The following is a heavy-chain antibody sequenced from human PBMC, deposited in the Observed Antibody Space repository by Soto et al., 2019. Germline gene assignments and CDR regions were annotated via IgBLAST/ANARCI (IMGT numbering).Heavy chain of an antibody. J-gene: IGHJ6*03. CDR3: TTVRTRGSGSYYRDWLYYYYYYMDV. D-gene: IGHD3-10*01. CDR2: INPNSGNT. V-gene: IGHV1-8*01. Sequence: ASVKVSCKASGYTFTRYDINWVRQATVQGLEWMGWINPNSGNTGYAQKFQGRVTMTRNTSISTAYMELSSLKTEDTAVYYCTTVRTRGSGSYYRDWLYYYYYYMDVWGKGTTVTVSS. CDR1: GYTFTRYD.